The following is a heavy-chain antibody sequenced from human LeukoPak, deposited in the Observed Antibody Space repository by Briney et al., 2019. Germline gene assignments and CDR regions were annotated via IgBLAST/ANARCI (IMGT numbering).Heavy chain of an antibody. CDR3: ARWGYCSSTSCFLNAFDI. V-gene: IGHV4-30-2*01. Sequence: PSETLSLTCTVSGGSISSGGYYWSWIRQPPGKGLEWIGYIYHSGSTYYNPSLKSRVTISVDRSKNQFSLKLSSVTAADTAVYYCARWGYCSSTSCFLNAFDIWGQGTMVTVSS. CDR2: IYHSGST. J-gene: IGHJ3*02. CDR1: GGSISSGGYY. D-gene: IGHD2-2*01.